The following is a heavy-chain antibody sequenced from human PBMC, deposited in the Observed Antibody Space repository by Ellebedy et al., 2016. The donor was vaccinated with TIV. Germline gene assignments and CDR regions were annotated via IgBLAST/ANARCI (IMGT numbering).Heavy chain of an antibody. D-gene: IGHD5-18*01. CDR1: GFTFSIYA. CDR3: ETQLWNTEF. CDR2: ISGSGDST. V-gene: IGHV3-23*01. Sequence: GESLKISCAASGFTFSIYAMSWVRQAPGKGLEWVSLISGSGDSTYYADSVKGRFTISRDNPKNTLYLQMNNLRVEDTAVYYCETQLWNTEFWGQGTPVIVSA. J-gene: IGHJ4*02.